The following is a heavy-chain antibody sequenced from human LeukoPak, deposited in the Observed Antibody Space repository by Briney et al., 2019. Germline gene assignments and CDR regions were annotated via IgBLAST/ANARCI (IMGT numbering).Heavy chain of an antibody. V-gene: IGHV3-30-3*01. D-gene: IGHD2-15*01. J-gene: IGHJ4*02. Sequence: GRSLRLSCAASGFTFSSYAMHWVRQAPGKGLEWVAVISYDGSNKYYADSVKDRFTISRDNSKNTLYLQMNSLRAEDTAVYYRARVDCSGGSCYSASLTVDYWGQGTLVTVSS. CDR3: ARVDCSGGSCYSASLTVDY. CDR2: ISYDGSNK. CDR1: GFTFSSYA.